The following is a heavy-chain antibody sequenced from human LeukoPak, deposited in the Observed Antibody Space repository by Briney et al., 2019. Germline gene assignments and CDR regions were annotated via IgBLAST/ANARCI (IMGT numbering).Heavy chain of an antibody. J-gene: IGHJ4*02. V-gene: IGHV3-23*01. CDR3: AKGTGPYDSSGYYLY. D-gene: IGHD3-22*01. CDR1: GFTFSSYA. CDR2: IRSSGSTM. Sequence: GGSLRLSCAASGFTFSSYAMSWVRQAPGKGLEWVSHIRSSGSTMYYADSVKGRFTISRDNSKNTLYLQMNSLRAEDTAVYYCAKGTGPYDSSGYYLYWGQGTLVTVSS.